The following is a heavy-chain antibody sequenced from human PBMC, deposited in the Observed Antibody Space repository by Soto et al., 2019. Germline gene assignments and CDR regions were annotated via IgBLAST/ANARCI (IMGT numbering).Heavy chain of an antibody. D-gene: IGHD3-9*01. CDR1: GGSIRDYF. V-gene: IGHV4-59*01. Sequence: SETLSRTCSVSGGSIRDYFWTWVRQPPGNGLEWIGYISSSGTINYNPSLKSRVTISLDTSRNHFSLKLSSVTTADTAVYFCARHRKLVIQGNYYYYGMDVWGKGTTVTVSS. CDR2: ISSSGTI. J-gene: IGHJ6*04. CDR3: ARHRKLVIQGNYYYYGMDV.